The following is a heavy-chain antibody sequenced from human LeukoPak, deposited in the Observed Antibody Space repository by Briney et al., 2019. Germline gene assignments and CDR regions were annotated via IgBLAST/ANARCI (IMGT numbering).Heavy chain of an antibody. J-gene: IGHJ6*03. CDR2: ISSSSSTI. CDR3: ARVLRYCSGGNCYSGGLGYMDV. V-gene: IGHV3-48*04. D-gene: IGHD2-15*01. Sequence: GGSLRLSCAASGFIFSSYSMNWVRQAPGKGLEWVSYISSSSSTIYYADSVKGRFTISRDNAKNSLFQQMNSLRAEDTAVYYCARVLRYCSGGNCYSGGLGYMDVWGKGSTVTISS. CDR1: GFIFSSYS.